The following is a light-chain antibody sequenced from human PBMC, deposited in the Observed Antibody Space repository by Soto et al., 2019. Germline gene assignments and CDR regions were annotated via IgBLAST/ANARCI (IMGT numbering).Light chain of an antibody. CDR1: QGIGND. CDR3: LQHNSYPLM. Sequence: DIQMTQSPSSLSASVGDRVTITCRASQGIGNDLGWYQQKPGKAPKRLIYAASSLQSGVPSRFSGSGSGTEFTLTISSLQPEDFAAYYCLQHNSYPLMFGQGTKVEI. V-gene: IGKV1-17*01. J-gene: IGKJ1*01. CDR2: AAS.